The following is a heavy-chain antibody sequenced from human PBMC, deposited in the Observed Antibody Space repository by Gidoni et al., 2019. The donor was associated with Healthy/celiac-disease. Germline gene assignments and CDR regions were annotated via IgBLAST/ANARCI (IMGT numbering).Heavy chain of an antibody. CDR2: ISDDRSNK. V-gene: IGHV3-30*18. D-gene: IGHD6-19*01. CDR1: GFPCSSYG. J-gene: IGHJ2*01. CDR3: ANGLSSGWTYWYFDL. Sequence: QVQLVESGGGVVQPGRSLRLSCAASGFPCSSYGMNWVRQAPGKGLEWVAVISDDRSNKYYADSVKRRFTIFRDNSKNTLYLEMISLRSEDTAVYYCANGLSSGWTYWYFDLWGRGTLVTVSS.